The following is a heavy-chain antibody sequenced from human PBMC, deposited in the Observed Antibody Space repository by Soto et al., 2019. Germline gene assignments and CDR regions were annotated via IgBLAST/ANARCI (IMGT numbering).Heavy chain of an antibody. CDR1: GFTFSSYG. CDR2: IWYDGSNK. Sequence: HPGGSLRLSCAASGFTFSSYGMHWVRQAPGKGLEWVAVIWYDGSNKYYADSVKGRFTISRDNSKNTLYLQMNSLRAEDTAVYYCARDSGSYQYYFDYWGQGTLVTVSS. CDR3: ARDSGSYQYYFDY. J-gene: IGHJ4*02. D-gene: IGHD1-26*01. V-gene: IGHV3-33*01.